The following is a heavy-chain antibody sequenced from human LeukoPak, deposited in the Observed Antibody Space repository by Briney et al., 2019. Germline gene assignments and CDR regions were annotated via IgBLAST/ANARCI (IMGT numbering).Heavy chain of an antibody. CDR2: ISYDGSNK. Sequence: PGRSLRLSCAASGFTFSSYAMHWVRQAPGKGLEWVAVISYDGSNKYYADSVKGRFTISRDNTKNTLYLQMNSLRAEDTAVYYCAKDLVTMVRGVTPYDYWGQGTLVTVSS. V-gene: IGHV3-30*04. J-gene: IGHJ4*02. CDR3: AKDLVTMVRGVTPYDY. CDR1: GFTFSSYA. D-gene: IGHD3-10*01.